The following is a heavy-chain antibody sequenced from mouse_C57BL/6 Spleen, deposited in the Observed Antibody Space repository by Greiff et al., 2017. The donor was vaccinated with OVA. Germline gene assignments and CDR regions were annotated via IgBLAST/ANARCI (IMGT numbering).Heavy chain of an antibody. CDR2: IDPSDSYT. Sequence: VQLQQSGAELVKPGASVKLSCKASGYTFTSYWMQWVKQRPGQGLEWIGEIDPSDSYTNYNQKFKGKATLTVDTSSSTAYMQLSSLTSEDSAVYYCARNWDVGYWGQGTTRTVSS. D-gene: IGHD4-1*01. CDR1: GYTFTSYW. CDR3: ARNWDVGY. V-gene: IGHV1-50*01. J-gene: IGHJ2*01.